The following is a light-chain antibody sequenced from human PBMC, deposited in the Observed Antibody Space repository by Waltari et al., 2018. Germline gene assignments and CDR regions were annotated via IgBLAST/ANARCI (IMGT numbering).Light chain of an antibody. CDR1: TRVGSSS. V-gene: IGKV3-20*01. J-gene: IGKJ1*01. Sequence: EIVLTQFPGPASLSPGERVPLSCRAGTRVGSSSLAWYQQKPGQAPRLVIYRASRRATGIPDRFSGSGSGTDFSLTISRLEPEDFAVYYCQQHGTLPATFGQGTKVEIK. CDR3: QQHGTLPAT. CDR2: RAS.